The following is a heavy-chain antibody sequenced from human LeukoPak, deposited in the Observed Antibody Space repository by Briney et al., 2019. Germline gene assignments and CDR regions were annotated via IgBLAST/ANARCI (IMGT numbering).Heavy chain of an antibody. Sequence: SETLSLTCTVSGASIRSSDYYWGWIRQPPGKGLEWIGNVFYSGRAHYNPSLKSRVTISADTSRNQFSLELTSVTAADTAVFYCARHVDGFSYGLPRFYFDFWGQGALVTVSS. V-gene: IGHV4-39*01. D-gene: IGHD5-18*01. CDR1: GASIRSSDYY. CDR3: ARHVDGFSYGLPRFYFDF. J-gene: IGHJ4*02. CDR2: VFYSGRA.